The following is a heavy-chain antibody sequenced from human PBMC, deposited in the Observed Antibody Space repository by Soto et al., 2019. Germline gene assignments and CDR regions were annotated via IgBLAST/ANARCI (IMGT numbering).Heavy chain of an antibody. CDR3: AKGRGEMNWANYYGLDV. D-gene: IGHD7-27*01. CDR2: ITYEGSQI. CDR1: GFSFPRFG. V-gene: IGHV3-30*18. Sequence: QVQLVESGGGVVQPGGSLRLSCAASGFSFPRFGMHWVRQAPGKGLEWVALITYEGSQIYYADAVKGRFTISRDNGDNTLSLQMDNLRTEDTATYFCAKGRGEMNWANYYGLDVWGQGTTVTVSS. J-gene: IGHJ6*02.